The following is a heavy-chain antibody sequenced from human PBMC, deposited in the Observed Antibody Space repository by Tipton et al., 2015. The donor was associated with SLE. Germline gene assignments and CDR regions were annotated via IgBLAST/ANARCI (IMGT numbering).Heavy chain of an antibody. V-gene: IGHV4-34*01. Sequence: TLSLTCAVYGGSLSGNYWTWIRQPPGKGLEWIGEINHSGNTHYNPSLKSRVTISVDTSKNQFSLRLYPVTAADTAVYYCARKYGRGQEAAFDLWGQGTLVTVSS. D-gene: IGHD3-10*01. CDR3: ARKYGRGQEAAFDL. CDR1: GGSLSGNY. CDR2: INHSGNT. J-gene: IGHJ2*01.